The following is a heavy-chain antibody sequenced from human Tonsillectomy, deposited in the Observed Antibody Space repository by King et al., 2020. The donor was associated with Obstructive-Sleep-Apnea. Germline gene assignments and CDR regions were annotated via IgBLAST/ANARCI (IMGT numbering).Heavy chain of an antibody. V-gene: IGHV4-59*01. CDR3: ARSPAFYRAYGMDV. D-gene: IGHD2/OR15-2a*01. CDR2: IFYSGST. J-gene: IGHJ6*02. Sequence: QLQESGPGLVKPSETLSLTCTVSGGSISSYYWSWIRQPPGKGLEWIGYIFYSGSTNYNPSLKSRVTISVDTSKNQFSLKLSSVTAADTAVYYCARSPAFYRAYGMDVWGQGTTVTVSS. CDR1: GGSISSYY.